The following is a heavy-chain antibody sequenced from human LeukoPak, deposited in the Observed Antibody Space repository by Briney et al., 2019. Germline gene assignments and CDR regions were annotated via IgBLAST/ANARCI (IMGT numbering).Heavy chain of an antibody. CDR1: GFTFDNYA. CDR2: ISWNSGSI. Sequence: TGGSLRLSCAASGFTFDNYAMHRVRQAPGKGLEWVSGISWNSGSIYYADSVKGRFTISRDNAKNSLYLQMNSLRAEDTALYYCPTGSATVTTVGGFDYWGQGTLVTVSS. CDR3: PTGSATVTTVGGFDY. J-gene: IGHJ4*02. V-gene: IGHV3-9*01. D-gene: IGHD4-17*01.